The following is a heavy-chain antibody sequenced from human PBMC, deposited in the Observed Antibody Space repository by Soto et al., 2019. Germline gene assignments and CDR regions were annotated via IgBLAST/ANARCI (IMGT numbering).Heavy chain of an antibody. CDR3: ARHLAVSGTFNWFDP. Sequence: LSLTFTVSGGSVRSGDCYWSWIRQPPGKGLEWIGNIYYSGTIDYSPSLKSRVTISVDASKNQFSLKLSSVTAADTAVYYCARHLAVSGTFNWFDPWGQGTLVTVSS. CDR2: IYYSGTI. D-gene: IGHD6-13*01. J-gene: IGHJ5*02. CDR1: GGSVRSGDCY. V-gene: IGHV4-61*08.